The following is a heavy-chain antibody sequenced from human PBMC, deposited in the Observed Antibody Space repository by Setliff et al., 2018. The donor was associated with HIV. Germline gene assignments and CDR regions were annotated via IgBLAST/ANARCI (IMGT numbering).Heavy chain of an antibody. J-gene: IGHJ5*02. Sequence: SETLSLTCTVSGGSISNSRYYWSWVRQPPGKGLEWIGSIYYNEKTYYNPSLKSRVTISIDTSKNQFSLNLTSVTAADTAVYYCASRIYYYDSNNFLREEGFDPWGQGTLVTVSS. CDR2: IYYNEKT. CDR1: GGSISNSRYY. CDR3: ASRIYYYDSNNFLREEGFDP. V-gene: IGHV4-39*01. D-gene: IGHD3-22*01.